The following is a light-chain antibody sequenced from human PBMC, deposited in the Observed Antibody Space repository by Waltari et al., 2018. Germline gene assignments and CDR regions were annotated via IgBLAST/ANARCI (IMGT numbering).Light chain of an antibody. Sequence: SFELTQDPPVSVALGHTVRITCQGDSLRRYSASWYQQRPGQAPILVLYGQNNRPSGIPYRFSGSNAGNTASLIITGAQAEDEADYYCHSRDTSSTRFFGGGTRLTV. CDR2: GQN. CDR1: SLRRYS. V-gene: IGLV3-19*01. J-gene: IGLJ2*01. CDR3: HSRDTSSTRF.